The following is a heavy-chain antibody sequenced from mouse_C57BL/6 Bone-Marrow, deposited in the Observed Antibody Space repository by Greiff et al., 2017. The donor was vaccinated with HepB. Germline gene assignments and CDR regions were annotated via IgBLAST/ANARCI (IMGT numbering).Heavy chain of an antibody. CDR3: ARPAPYSNYVWFAY. D-gene: IGHD2-5*01. V-gene: IGHV5-17*01. J-gene: IGHJ3*01. CDR1: GFTFSDYG. Sequence: DVMLVESGGGLVKPGGSLKLSCAASGFTFSDYGMHWVRQAPEKGLEWVAYISSGSSTIYYADTVKGRFTISRDNAKNTLFLQMTSLRSEDTAMYYCARPAPYSNYVWFAYWGQGTLVTVSA. CDR2: ISSGSSTI.